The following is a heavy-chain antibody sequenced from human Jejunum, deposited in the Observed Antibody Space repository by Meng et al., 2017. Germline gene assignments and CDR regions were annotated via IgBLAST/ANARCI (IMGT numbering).Heavy chain of an antibody. CDR2: ISTYNGNT. V-gene: IGHV1-18*01. D-gene: IGHD3-10*01. CDR3: ARDGVSFTMVRGGRY. CDR1: GYTFTSYG. J-gene: IGHJ4*02. Sequence: QVQRVQFGAEVKKPGASVKVSCKTSGYTFTSYGISWVRQAPGQGLEWMGWISTYNGNTNYAQKLQGRVTMTTDTSTSTAYMELRSLRSDDTAVYYCARDGVSFTMVRGGRYWGQGTLVTVSS.